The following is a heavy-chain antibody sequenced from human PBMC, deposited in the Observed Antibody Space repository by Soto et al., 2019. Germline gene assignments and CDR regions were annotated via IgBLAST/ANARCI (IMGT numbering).Heavy chain of an antibody. J-gene: IGHJ4*02. CDR1: GFSLSTSGVG. V-gene: IGHV2-5*02. Sequence: QITLKESGPTLVKPTQTLTLTCTFSGFSLSTSGVGVGWIRQPPGKALEWLALIYWDDNKRYSPSLKSRLTITKDTSKNQVVLTMTNMDPVDTATYYCAHRRPELFYFDYWGQGTLVTVSS. CDR2: IYWDDNK. D-gene: IGHD3-10*01. CDR3: AHRRPELFYFDY.